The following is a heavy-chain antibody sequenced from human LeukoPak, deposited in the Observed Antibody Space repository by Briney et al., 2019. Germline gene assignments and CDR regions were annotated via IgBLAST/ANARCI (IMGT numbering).Heavy chain of an antibody. CDR3: AELGITMIGGV. CDR2: ISRRSGYI. J-gene: IGHJ6*04. D-gene: IGHD3-10*02. CDR1: GFNFDDYV. V-gene: IGHV3-21*01. Sequence: GGSLRLSCAASGFNFDDYVMTWVRQAPGKGLEWVSSISRRSGYIYSADSVKGRFTISRDNAKNSLSLQMNSLRAEDTAVYYCAELGITMIGGVWGKGTTVTISS.